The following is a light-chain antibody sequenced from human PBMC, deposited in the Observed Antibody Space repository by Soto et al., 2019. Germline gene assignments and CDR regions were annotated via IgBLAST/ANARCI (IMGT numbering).Light chain of an antibody. CDR3: QQYNSWPRT. CDR1: QGIKNY. Sequence: EIVMTQSPVTLSVSPGERATLSCRDSQGIKNYLAWFQQKPGQAPRLLVYGASTRATTIPARFSGSGSGTEFTLSISSLQSEDFAVYYCQQYNSWPRTFGQGTKVDIK. CDR2: GAS. J-gene: IGKJ1*01. V-gene: IGKV3-15*01.